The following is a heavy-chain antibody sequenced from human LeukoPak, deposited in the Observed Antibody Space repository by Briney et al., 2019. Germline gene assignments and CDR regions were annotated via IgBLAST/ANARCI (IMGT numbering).Heavy chain of an antibody. CDR3: ARVKSGYDFWSGYPLGTAGYYYYYMDV. CDR1: GYTFTSYG. V-gene: IGHV1-18*01. D-gene: IGHD3-3*01. Sequence: ASVKVSCRASGYTFTSYGISWVRQAPGQGLEWMGWIGAYNGNTNYAQKLQGRVTMTTDTSTSTAYMELRSLRSDDTAVYYCARVKSGYDFWSGYPLGTAGYYYYYMDVWGKGTTVTVSS. CDR2: IGAYNGNT. J-gene: IGHJ6*03.